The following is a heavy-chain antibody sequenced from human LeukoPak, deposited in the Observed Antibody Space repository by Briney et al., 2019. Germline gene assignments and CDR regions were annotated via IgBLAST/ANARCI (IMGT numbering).Heavy chain of an antibody. V-gene: IGHV1-3*01. CDR3: ARESLIQLWPNFDY. Sequence: ASVKVSCKASGYTFTSYAMHWVRQAPGQRLEWMGWINAGNGNIKYSQKFQGRVTITRDTSASTAYMELSSLRSEDTAVYYCARESLIQLWPNFDYWGQGTLVTVSS. CDR2: INAGNGNI. J-gene: IGHJ4*02. D-gene: IGHD5-18*01. CDR1: GYTFTSYA.